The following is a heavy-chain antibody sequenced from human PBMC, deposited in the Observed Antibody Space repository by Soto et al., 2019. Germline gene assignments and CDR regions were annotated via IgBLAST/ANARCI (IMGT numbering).Heavy chain of an antibody. D-gene: IGHD4-17*01. Sequence: TLSLTCTVSGCSFSRGSYWCGWIRQHPGKGLEWSGYIYYSGSTYYKPSLKSRVTMSADTSKTQFSLKLSSVNAADTAVYYCALPMTTVPTYDCWGQGTLVTVSS. CDR1: GCSFSRGSYW. J-gene: IGHJ4*02. V-gene: IGHV4-31*03. CDR3: ALPMTTVPTYDC. CDR2: IYYSGST.